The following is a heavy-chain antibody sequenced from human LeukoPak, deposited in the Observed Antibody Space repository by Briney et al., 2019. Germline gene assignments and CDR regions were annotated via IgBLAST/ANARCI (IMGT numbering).Heavy chain of an antibody. J-gene: IGHJ4*02. D-gene: IGHD5-12*01. CDR1: GFTFSSYW. Sequence: GGSLRLSCAASGFTFSSYWMTWVRQAPGKGLEWVASIKQDGSEKYYVDSVKGRFTISRDNAKSSLCLQMNSLRAEDTAVYYCARTQWLRFNFDYWGQGTLVTVSS. CDR3: ARTQWLRFNFDY. CDR2: IKQDGSEK. V-gene: IGHV3-7*03.